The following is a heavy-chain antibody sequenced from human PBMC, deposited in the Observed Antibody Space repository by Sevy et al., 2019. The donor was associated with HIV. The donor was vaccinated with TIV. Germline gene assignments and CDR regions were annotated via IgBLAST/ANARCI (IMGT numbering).Heavy chain of an antibody. CDR3: AKDRIWELGDAFDI. V-gene: IGHV3-23*01. D-gene: IGHD1-7*01. Sequence: GESLKISCAASGFTFSSYAMSWVRQAPGKGLEWVSGLSGNGGSTNYADSVKGRFALSRDNSKNTLYLQMNNLRAEDMAIYFCAKDRIWELGDAFDIWGQGTMVTVSS. CDR2: LSGNGGST. J-gene: IGHJ3*02. CDR1: GFTFSSYA.